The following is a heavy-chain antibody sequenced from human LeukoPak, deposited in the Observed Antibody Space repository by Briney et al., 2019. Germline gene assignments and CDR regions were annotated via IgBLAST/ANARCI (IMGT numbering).Heavy chain of an antibody. CDR2: INHSGST. D-gene: IGHD4-17*01. J-gene: IGHJ4*02. V-gene: IGHV4-34*01. CDR3: AITRPGYDYGDSLFDY. Sequence: SETLSLTCAVYGGSFSGYYWSWLRQPPGKGLEWIGEINHSGSTNYNPSLKSRVTISVDTSKNQFSLKLSSVTAADTAVYYCAITRPGYDYGDSLFDYWGQGTLVTVSS. CDR1: GGSFSGYY.